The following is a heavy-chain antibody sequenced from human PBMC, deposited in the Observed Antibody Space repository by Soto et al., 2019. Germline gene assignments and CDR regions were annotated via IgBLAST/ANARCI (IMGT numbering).Heavy chain of an antibody. J-gene: IGHJ4*02. CDR3: ARLTTVTTIRDY. V-gene: IGHV1-69*02. Sequence: QVQLVQSGAEVKKPGSSVKVSCKASGGTFSSYTISWVRQAPGQGLEWMGRIIPILGIANYAQKFQGRVTITADKSTSTAYMELSSLRSEDTAVYYCARLTTVTTIRDYWGQGTLVTVFS. CDR1: GGTFSSYT. CDR2: IIPILGIA. D-gene: IGHD4-17*01.